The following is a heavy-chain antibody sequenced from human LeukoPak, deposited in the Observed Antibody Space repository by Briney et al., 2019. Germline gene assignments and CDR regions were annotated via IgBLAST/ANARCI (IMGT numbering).Heavy chain of an antibody. CDR3: AKDQGSGWYRVDFDY. D-gene: IGHD6-19*01. Sequence: GGSLRLSCAASGFTFSSYAMSWVRQAPGKGLEWVSVISGSGGSTYYADSVKGRFTISRDNSKNTLYLQMNSLRAEDTAVYYCAKDQGSGWYRVDFDYWGQGTLVTVSS. J-gene: IGHJ4*02. CDR2: ISGSGGST. CDR1: GFTFSSYA. V-gene: IGHV3-23*01.